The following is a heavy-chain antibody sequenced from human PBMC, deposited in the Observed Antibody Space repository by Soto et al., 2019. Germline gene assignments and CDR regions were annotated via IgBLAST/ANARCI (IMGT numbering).Heavy chain of an antibody. CDR2: ISAYNVNT. Sequence: QVQLVQSGAEVKKPGASVKVSCKASGYTFTSYGISWARQAPAQGLEWMGWISAYNVNTNYAQTLQGRVTMTTGTSTRTADMELGSLRSDATGVYYCARDEGAVAGTGDLGDYWGQGSLVTVST. J-gene: IGHJ4*02. CDR1: GYTFTSYG. CDR3: ARDEGAVAGTGDLGDY. D-gene: IGHD6-19*01. V-gene: IGHV1-18*04.